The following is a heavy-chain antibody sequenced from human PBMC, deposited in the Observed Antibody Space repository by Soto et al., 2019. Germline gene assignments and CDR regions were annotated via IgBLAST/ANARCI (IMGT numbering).Heavy chain of an antibody. V-gene: IGHV3-48*02. CDR1: GFTFSSYN. J-gene: IGHJ4*02. CDR3: ARGTNYYLWYFDY. D-gene: IGHD3-3*01. Sequence: HPGGSLRLSCAASGFTFSSYNMNWVRQAPGKGLEWVSYISSSGNTIYYADSVKGRFTISRDSAKNSLYLQMNSLRDEDTAVYYCARGTNYYLWYFDYWGQGALVTVSS. CDR2: ISSSGNTI.